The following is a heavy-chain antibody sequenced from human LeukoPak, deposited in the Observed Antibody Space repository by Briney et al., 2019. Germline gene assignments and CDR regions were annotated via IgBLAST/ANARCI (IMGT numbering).Heavy chain of an antibody. CDR1: GFTFSSYF. Sequence: GSLRLSCAASGFTFSSYFMSWVRQPPGKGLEWIGEINHSGSTNYNPSLKSRVTISVDTSKNQFSLKLSSVTAADTAVYDYSRVRGVTQGYFDYWGKGTLVTVSS. CDR3: SRVRGVTQGYFDY. V-gene: IGHV4-34*01. CDR2: INHSGST. J-gene: IGHJ4*02. D-gene: IGHD2-21*02.